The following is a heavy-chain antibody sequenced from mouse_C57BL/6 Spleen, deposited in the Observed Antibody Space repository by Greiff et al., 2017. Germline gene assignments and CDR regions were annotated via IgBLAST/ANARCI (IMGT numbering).Heavy chain of an antibody. CDR2: IYPRDGST. V-gene: IGHV1-85*01. Sequence: VHLQQSGPELVKPGASVKLSCTASGFTFTRSDINWVKQRPGQGLEWIGWIYPRDGSTKYNAKFKGKATVTVDTSSSTANMELHSLTSEDSAVYFWARGSSNYDYYARDYWGQGTTVTVSS. CDR3: ARGSSNYDYYARDY. D-gene: IGHD2-5*01. J-gene: IGHJ4*01. CDR1: GFTFTRSD.